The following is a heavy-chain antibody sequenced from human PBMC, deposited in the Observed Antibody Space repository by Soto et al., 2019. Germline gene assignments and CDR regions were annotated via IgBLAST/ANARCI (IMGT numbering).Heavy chain of an antibody. Sequence: QVQLVESGGGVVQPGKSLTLSCAASGFRFSSYAMHWVRQAPGKGLEWVAAIYYAGHTKHYADSLKGRFTIYREDSRNTLLLKMSILRPEDTAIYYGARVRGDSSGADYFDYWGQGALVTVSS. D-gene: IGHD3-22*01. V-gene: IGHV3-30-3*01. J-gene: IGHJ4*02. CDR1: GFRFSSYA. CDR2: IYYAGHTK. CDR3: ARVRGDSSGADYFDY.